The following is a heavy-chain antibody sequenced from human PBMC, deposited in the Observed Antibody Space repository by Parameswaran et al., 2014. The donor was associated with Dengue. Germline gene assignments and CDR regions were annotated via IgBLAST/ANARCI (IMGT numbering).Heavy chain of an antibody. Sequence: VRQMPGKGLEWMGIIYPGDSDTRYSPSFQGQVTISADKSISTAYLQWSSLKASDTAMYYCARDSPGGMDFDYWGQGNPGHRLL. J-gene: IGHJ4*02. V-gene: IGHV5-51*01. CDR2: IYPGDSDT. CDR3: ARDSPGGMDFDY. D-gene: IGHD3-22*01.